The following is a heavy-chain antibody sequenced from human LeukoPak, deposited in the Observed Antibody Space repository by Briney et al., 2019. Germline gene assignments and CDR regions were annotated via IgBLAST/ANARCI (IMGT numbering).Heavy chain of an antibody. CDR2: ISAYNGNT. J-gene: IGHJ4*02. V-gene: IGHV1-18*01. CDR1: GYTFTSYG. D-gene: IGHD4-17*01. Sequence: ASVKVSCKASGYTFTSYGISWVRQAPGQGLEWMGWISAYNGNTNYAQKLQGRVTMTIDTSTSTAYMELRSLRSDDTAVYYCARDPAHYGDRSFDYWGQGTLVTISS. CDR3: ARDPAHYGDRSFDY.